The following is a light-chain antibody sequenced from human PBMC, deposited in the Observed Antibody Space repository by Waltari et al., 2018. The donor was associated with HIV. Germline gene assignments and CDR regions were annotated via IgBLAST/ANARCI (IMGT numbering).Light chain of an antibody. CDR2: GAS. J-gene: IGKJ1*01. CDR1: QSVNSN. V-gene: IGKV3-15*01. Sequence: EIVMTQSPATLSVSLGERATLLCRASQSVNSNFAWYQQKPGQAPRLLIYGASTRATGIPARFSGSGSGTEFTLTINSLQSEDFAVYYCQQYNDWPWTFGQGTKVEVK. CDR3: QQYNDWPWT.